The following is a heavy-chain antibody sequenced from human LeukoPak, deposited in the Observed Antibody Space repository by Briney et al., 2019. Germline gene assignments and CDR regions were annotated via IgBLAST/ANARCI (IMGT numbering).Heavy chain of an antibody. CDR1: GYTFTGYY. D-gene: IGHD3-9*01. CDR2: INPNSGGT. CDR3: ARDAGGYDILTGYFDL. J-gene: IGHJ2*01. V-gene: IGHV1-2*04. Sequence: ASVKVSCKASGYTFTGYYMHWVRQAPGQGLEWMGLINPNSGGTNYAQKFQGWVTMTRDTSISTAYMELSRLRSDDTAVYYCARDAGGYDILTGYFDLWGRGTLVTVSS.